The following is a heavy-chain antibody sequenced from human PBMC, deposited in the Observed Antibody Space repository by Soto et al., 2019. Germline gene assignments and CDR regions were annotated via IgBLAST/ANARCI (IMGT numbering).Heavy chain of an antibody. V-gene: IGHV3-30*03. D-gene: IGHD5-12*01. CDR3: ARRLGFYGMDV. J-gene: IGHJ6*02. CDR2: VSYDGTDE. Sequence: QGQLVESGGGVVQPGGSLRLSCAASGFTFRSYGMHWVRQAPGKGLEWVGLVSYDGTDEYYADSVRGRFTTSRDNSKNTLYLQMNSLRAEDTAVYHCARRLGFYGMDVWGQGTTVTVSS. CDR1: GFTFRSYG.